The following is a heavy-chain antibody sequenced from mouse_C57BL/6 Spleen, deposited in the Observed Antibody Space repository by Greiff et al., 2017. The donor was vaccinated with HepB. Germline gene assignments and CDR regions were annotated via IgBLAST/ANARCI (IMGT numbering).Heavy chain of an antibody. CDR2: INPYNGGT. D-gene: IGHD1-1*01. Sequence: EVQLQQSGPVLVKPGASVKMSCKASGYTFTDYYMNWVKQSHGKSLEWIGVINPYNGGTSYNQKFKGKATLTVDKSSSTAYMELNSLTSEDSAVYYCASLYYVDYFDYWGQGTTLTVSS. V-gene: IGHV1-19*01. CDR3: ASLYYVDYFDY. CDR1: GYTFTDYY. J-gene: IGHJ2*01.